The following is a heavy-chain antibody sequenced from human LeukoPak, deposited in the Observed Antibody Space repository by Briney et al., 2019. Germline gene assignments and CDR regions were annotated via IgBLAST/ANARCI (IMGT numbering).Heavy chain of an antibody. V-gene: IGHV3-15*01. CDR1: GFTFGNAW. CDR2: IRSKTAGGTI. J-gene: IGHJ4*02. D-gene: IGHD5-12*01. Sequence: PGGSLRLSCAASGFTFGNAWMSWVRQGPGKGLEWDGRIRSKTAGGTIDYAAPVKGRFTISRDDSKNTLYLQMNSLKIEDTAVYYCTTAIVAPMGDYWGQGTLVTVSS. CDR3: TTAIVAPMGDY.